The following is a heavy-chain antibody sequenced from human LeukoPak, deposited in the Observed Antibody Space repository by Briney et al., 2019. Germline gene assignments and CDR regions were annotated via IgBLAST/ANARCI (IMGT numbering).Heavy chain of an antibody. D-gene: IGHD2-2*02. V-gene: IGHV1-69*13. CDR2: IIPIFGTA. J-gene: IGHJ4*02. CDR3: ARDSGTRDIVVVPAAILDY. CDR1: GGTFSSYA. Sequence: ASVKVSCKASGGTFSSYAISWVRQAPGQGLEWMGGIIPIFGTANYAQKFQGRVTITADESTSTAYMELSSLRSEDTALYYCARDSGTRDIVVVPAAILDYWGQGTLVTVSS.